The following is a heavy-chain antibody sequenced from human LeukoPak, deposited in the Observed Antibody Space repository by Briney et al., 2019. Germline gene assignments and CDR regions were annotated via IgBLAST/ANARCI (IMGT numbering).Heavy chain of an antibody. Sequence: ASVTVSCKASGYTFTGYYMHWVRQAPGQGLEWMGWINPNSGGTNYAQKFQGRVTMTRDTSISTAYMELSRLRSDDTAVYYCARDNDYGDSYPHYWGQGTLVSVSS. J-gene: IGHJ4*02. CDR1: GYTFTGYY. CDR3: ARDNDYGDSYPHY. D-gene: IGHD4-17*01. CDR2: INPNSGGT. V-gene: IGHV1-2*02.